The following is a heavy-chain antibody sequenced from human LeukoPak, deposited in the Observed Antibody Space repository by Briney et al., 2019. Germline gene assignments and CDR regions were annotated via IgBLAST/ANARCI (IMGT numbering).Heavy chain of an antibody. D-gene: IGHD5-24*01. V-gene: IGHV3-48*03. CDR1: GFTFSSYE. CDR2: ISSSGSPI. J-gene: IGHJ4*02. CDR3: ARTMAF. Sequence: GGSLRLSCTASGFTFSSYEMNWVRQAPGKGLEWVSDISSSGSPIYYADSVKGRFTVSRDNAKNSLYLQMSSLRAGDTAVYYCARTMAFWGQGTLVAVSS.